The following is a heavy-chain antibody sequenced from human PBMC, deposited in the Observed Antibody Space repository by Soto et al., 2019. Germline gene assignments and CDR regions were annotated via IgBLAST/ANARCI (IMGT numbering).Heavy chain of an antibody. CDR2: IYHSGST. Sequence: QLQLQESGSGLVKPSQTLSLTCAVSGGSISSGGYSWSWIRQPPGKGLEWIGYIYHSGSTYYNPSVKSRVTISVDRSQNQFSLKLSPVTAADTAVYYCARAGGLGAVAVDYWGQGTLVTVSS. V-gene: IGHV4-30-2*01. CDR3: ARAGGLGAVAVDY. J-gene: IGHJ4*02. D-gene: IGHD6-19*01. CDR1: GGSISSGGYS.